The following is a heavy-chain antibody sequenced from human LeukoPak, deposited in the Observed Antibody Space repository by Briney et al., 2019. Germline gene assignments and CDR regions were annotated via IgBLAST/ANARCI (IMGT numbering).Heavy chain of an antibody. Sequence: ASVKVSCKASGYTFNDYYMHWVRQAPGQGFEWMGWINPNHGDTNYAQKFQGRVTMTRDTSISTAHMEVSRLRSDDTAVYYCARANFLYCSSSTCLFDYWGQGTLVTVSS. CDR2: INPNHGDT. D-gene: IGHD2-2*01. CDR3: ARANFLYCSSSTCLFDY. J-gene: IGHJ4*02. CDR1: GYTFNDYY. V-gene: IGHV1-2*02.